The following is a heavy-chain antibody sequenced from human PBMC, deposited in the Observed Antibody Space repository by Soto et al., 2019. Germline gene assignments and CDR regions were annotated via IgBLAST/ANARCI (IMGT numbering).Heavy chain of an antibody. J-gene: IGHJ4*02. Sequence: PSETLSLTCTVSGGSISGYYWSWIRQPPGKGLEWIGSIYYSGSTYYNPSLKSRVTISVDTSKNQFSLKLSSVTAADTAVYYCASKPRDLWFGELLSPLGYYFDYWGQGTLVTVSS. CDR2: IYYSGST. CDR3: ASKPRDLWFGELLSPLGYYFDY. V-gene: IGHV4-59*05. CDR1: GGSISGYY. D-gene: IGHD3-10*01.